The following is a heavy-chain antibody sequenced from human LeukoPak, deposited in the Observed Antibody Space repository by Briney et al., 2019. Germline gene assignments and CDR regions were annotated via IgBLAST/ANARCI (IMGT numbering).Heavy chain of an antibody. V-gene: IGHV1-8*03. D-gene: IGHD6-6*01. CDR3: ARGMISSAYSSSSVVDY. CDR1: GYTFTSFA. Sequence: GSVRVSCKASGYTFTSFAISWVRQAPGQGPEWLGWMNANSGTTGYAQKLQGRVTITRNTSISTAYMELNSLRSEDTAVYYCARGMISSAYSSSSVVDYWGQGTLVTVSS. CDR2: MNANSGTT. J-gene: IGHJ4*02.